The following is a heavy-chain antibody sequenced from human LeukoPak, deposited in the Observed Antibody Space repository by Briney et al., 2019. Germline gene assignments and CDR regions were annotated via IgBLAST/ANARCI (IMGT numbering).Heavy chain of an antibody. Sequence: GGSLRLSCAASGFTFSSYRMNWVRQAPGKGLEWVSSISSSSSYICYADSVKGRFTISRDNAKNSLYLQMNSLRAEDTAVYYCARDGTYYDFVSGSVEGAFDIWGQGTMVTVSS. D-gene: IGHD3-3*01. CDR2: ISSSSSYI. V-gene: IGHV3-21*01. J-gene: IGHJ3*02. CDR3: ARDGTYYDFVSGSVEGAFDI. CDR1: GFTFSSYR.